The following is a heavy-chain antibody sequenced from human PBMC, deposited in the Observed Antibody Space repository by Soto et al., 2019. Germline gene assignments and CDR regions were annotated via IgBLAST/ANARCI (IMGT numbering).Heavy chain of an antibody. D-gene: IGHD2-2*01. CDR1: GFTFSTYT. J-gene: IGHJ4*02. V-gene: IGHV3-23*01. CDR3: AKARCSTTNCYVPDY. Sequence: EVQLLASGGGLVQPGGSLRLSCAASGFTFSTYTMSWVRQAPGKGLEWVSVIGGGGSSPSYVDSVQGRFTISRDNYKNTLFLQMNSLRAEDTAMYYCAKARCSTTNCYVPDYWGQGTLVTVSS. CDR2: IGGGGSSP.